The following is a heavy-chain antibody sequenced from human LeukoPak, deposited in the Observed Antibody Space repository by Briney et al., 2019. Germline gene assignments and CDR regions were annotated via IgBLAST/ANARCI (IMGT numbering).Heavy chain of an antibody. J-gene: IGHJ3*02. CDR3: EVSYLYAFDI. CDR1: GFTFSTYA. V-gene: IGHV3-64D*09. CDR2: ISSNGGST. Sequence: PGGSLRLSCSASGFTFSTYAMHWVRQAPGKGLEYVSAISSNGGSTYYADSVKGRFTISRDNSKSTLYLQMSSLRAEDTAVYYCEVSYLYAFDIWGQGTMVTVSS. D-gene: IGHD5-18*01.